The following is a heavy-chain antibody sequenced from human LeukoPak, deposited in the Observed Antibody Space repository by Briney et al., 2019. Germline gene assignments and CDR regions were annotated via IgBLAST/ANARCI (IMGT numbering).Heavy chain of an antibody. D-gene: IGHD5-18*01. CDR3: ARGGQGDGYSADEAFDI. CDR1: GDSVSSNSS. Sequence: SQTLSLTCAISGDSVSSNSSWNWIRQSPSRGLEWLGRTYYRSKWYNDYVVSVKSRIDINPDTSKNQFSLQLNSVTPEDTAVYYCARGGQGDGYSADEAFDIWGQGTMVTVS. J-gene: IGHJ3*02. CDR2: TYYRSKWYN. V-gene: IGHV6-1*01.